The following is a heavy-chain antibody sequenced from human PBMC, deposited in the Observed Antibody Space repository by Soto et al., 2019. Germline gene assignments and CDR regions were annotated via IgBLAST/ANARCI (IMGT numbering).Heavy chain of an antibody. D-gene: IGHD3-10*01. CDR1: GYTFTSYD. CDR3: ARRECFGELFPTEYHPSFDY. J-gene: IGHJ4*02. CDR2: MNPNSGNT. Sequence: QVQLVQSGAEVKKPGASVKVSCKASGYTFTSYDINWVRQATGQGLEWMGWMNPNSGNTGYAQKFQGRVTMTRNTSISTAYMERSSLRTEDTAVYYSARRECFGELFPTEYHPSFDYWSQRTLVTVSS. V-gene: IGHV1-8*01.